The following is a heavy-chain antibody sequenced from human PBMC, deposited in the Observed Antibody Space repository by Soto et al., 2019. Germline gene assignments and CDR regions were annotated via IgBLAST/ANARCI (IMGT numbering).Heavy chain of an antibody. Sequence: SSYAMSWVRQPTGKGLEWIGSIYYSGSTYYNPSLKSRVTIPVDTSKNQFSLKLSSVTAADTAVYYCARLQADTRAIDSWGQGTLVTVSS. D-gene: IGHD5-18*01. CDR3: ARLQADTRAIDS. CDR1: SSYA. V-gene: IGHV4-39*01. J-gene: IGHJ4*02. CDR2: IYYSGST.